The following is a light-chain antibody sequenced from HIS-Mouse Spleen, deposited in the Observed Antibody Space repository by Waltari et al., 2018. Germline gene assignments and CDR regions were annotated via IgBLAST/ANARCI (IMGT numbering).Light chain of an antibody. CDR2: GNR. J-gene: IGLJ3*02. V-gene: IGLV1-40*01. CDR1: SSNIGAGYD. Sequence: QSVLTQPPSVSGAPGQRVTISCTGSSSNIGAGYDVHWYQQLPGTAPKLLFYGNRNRPSGVPDRFTGSKSGTSASLAITGLQAEDEADYYCQSYDSSLSGVFGGGTKLTVL. CDR3: QSYDSSLSGV.